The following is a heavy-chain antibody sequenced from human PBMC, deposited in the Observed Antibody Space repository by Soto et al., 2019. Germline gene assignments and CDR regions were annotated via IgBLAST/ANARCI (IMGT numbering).Heavy chain of an antibody. CDR1: GYTFTSYD. J-gene: IGHJ4*02. CDR2: MNPNSGNT. V-gene: IGHV1-8*01. D-gene: IGHD3-22*01. CDR3: ARVGYYYDSSGYYLSFDY. Sequence: GASVKVSCKASGYTFTSYDINWVRQATGQGLEWMGWMNPNSGNTGYAQKFQGRVTMTRNTSISPAYMELSSLRSEDTAVYYCARVGYYYDSSGYYLSFDYWGQGTLVTVSS.